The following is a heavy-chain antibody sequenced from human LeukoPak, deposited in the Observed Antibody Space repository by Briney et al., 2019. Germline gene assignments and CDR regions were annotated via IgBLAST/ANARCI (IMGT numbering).Heavy chain of an antibody. J-gene: IGHJ4*02. D-gene: IGHD2-2*01. CDR2: ISGSGGST. V-gene: IGHV3-23*01. CDR3: ARDQSDPESIVVVPAALDY. CDR1: GFTFSNAW. Sequence: GGSLRLSCAASGFTFSNAWMSWVRQAPGKGLEWVSAISGSGGSTYYADSVKGRFTISRDNAKNSLYLQMNSLRAEDTAVYYCARDQSDPESIVVVPAALDYWGQGTLVTVSS.